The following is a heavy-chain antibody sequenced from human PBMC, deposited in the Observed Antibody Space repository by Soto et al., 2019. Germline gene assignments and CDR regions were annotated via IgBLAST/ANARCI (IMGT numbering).Heavy chain of an antibody. Sequence: ASVKVTCKASGYALTRYTMNCVRQATGQRLEWMGWINPDNGNTKSSQKFQDRVIITRDTSASTAYMDLSSLRSEDTAVYYCARGIATGQLDPWGQGTRVTVSS. CDR3: ARGIATGQLDP. J-gene: IGHJ5*02. V-gene: IGHV1-3*01. CDR2: INPDNGNT. CDR1: GYALTRYT. D-gene: IGHD2-15*01.